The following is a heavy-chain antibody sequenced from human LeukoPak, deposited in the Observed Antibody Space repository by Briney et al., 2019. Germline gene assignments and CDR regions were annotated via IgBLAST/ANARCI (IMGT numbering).Heavy chain of an antibody. CDR1: GFSFISYG. V-gene: IGHV3-30*03. J-gene: IGHJ5*02. Sequence: PGGSLRLSCAASGFSFISYGMHWVRQAPGKGLEWVGVISDDGRRKDYADSVKGRFTISRDNSKNTLYLQMNSLRAEDTAVYYCARERHQLLSSWFDPWGQGTLVTVSS. D-gene: IGHD2-2*01. CDR3: ARERHQLLSSWFDP. CDR2: ISDDGRRK.